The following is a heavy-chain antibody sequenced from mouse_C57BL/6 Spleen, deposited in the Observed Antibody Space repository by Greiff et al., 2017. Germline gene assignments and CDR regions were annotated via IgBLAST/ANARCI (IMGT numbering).Heavy chain of an antibody. J-gene: IGHJ2*01. CDR3: ARRSDDGYNFFDY. CDR2: IHPNSGST. D-gene: IGHD2-3*01. V-gene: IGHV1-64*01. CDR1: GYTFTSYW. Sequence: VQLQQPGAELVKPGASVKLSCKASGYTFTSYWMHWVKQRPGQGLEWIGMIHPNSGSTNYNEKFKSKATLTVDKSSSTAYMQLSSLTSEDSAVYCCARRSDDGYNFFDYWGQGTTLTVSS.